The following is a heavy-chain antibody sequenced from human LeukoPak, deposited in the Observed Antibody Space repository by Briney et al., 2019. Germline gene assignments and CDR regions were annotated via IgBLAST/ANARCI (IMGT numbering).Heavy chain of an antibody. D-gene: IGHD6-6*01. Sequence: PGGSLRLSCAASGFTFSSYAMSWVRPAPGKGLEWVSAISGSGGSTYYADSVKGRFTISRDNSKNTLYLQMNSLSAEDTAVYYCAKATYSSSSASFDYWGQGTLVTVSS. CDR3: AKATYSSSSASFDY. CDR2: ISGSGGST. V-gene: IGHV3-23*01. CDR1: GFTFSSYA. J-gene: IGHJ4*02.